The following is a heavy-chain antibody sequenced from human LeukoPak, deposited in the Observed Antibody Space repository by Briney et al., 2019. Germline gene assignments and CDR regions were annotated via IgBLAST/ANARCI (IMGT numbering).Heavy chain of an antibody. V-gene: IGHV1-46*01. Sequence: ASVKVSCKASGYTFTSYYMHWVRQAPGQGLERMGIINPSGGSTSYAQKFQGRVTMTRDMSTSTVYMELSSLRSEDTAVYYCARDIGFYYYYYYMDVWGKGTTVTVSS. D-gene: IGHD2-15*01. CDR1: GYTFTSYY. J-gene: IGHJ6*03. CDR2: INPSGGST. CDR3: ARDIGFYYYYYYMDV.